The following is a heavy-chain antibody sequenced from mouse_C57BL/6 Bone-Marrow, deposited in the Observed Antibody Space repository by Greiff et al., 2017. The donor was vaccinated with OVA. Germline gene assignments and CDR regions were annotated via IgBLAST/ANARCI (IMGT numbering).Heavy chain of an antibody. D-gene: IGHD2-4*01. CDR3: ERGGLRLDAIDY. V-gene: IGHV1-4*01. J-gene: IGHJ4*01. Sequence: QVQLQQSGAELARPGASVKMSCKASGYTFTSYTMHWVKQRPGQGLEWIGYINPSSGYTKYNQKFKDKATLTADKSSSTAYMQLSSLTSEDSAVYYCERGGLRLDAIDYWGQGTSVTVSS. CDR2: INPSSGYT. CDR1: GYTFTSYT.